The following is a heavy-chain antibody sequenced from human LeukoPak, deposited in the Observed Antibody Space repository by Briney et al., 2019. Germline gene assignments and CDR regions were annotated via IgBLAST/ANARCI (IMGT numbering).Heavy chain of an antibody. V-gene: IGHV4-59*01. CDR2: IYYSGST. Sequence: PSETLSLTFTVSGASISGYYWSWVRQPPGKELEWIGYIYYSGSTNYNPSLKSRVTMSVDASKNQFSLNLRSLTAADTAVYHCARYLRTSSTYYMDVWGKGTTVTVSS. CDR3: ARYLRTSSTYYMDV. CDR1: GASISGYY. J-gene: IGHJ6*03.